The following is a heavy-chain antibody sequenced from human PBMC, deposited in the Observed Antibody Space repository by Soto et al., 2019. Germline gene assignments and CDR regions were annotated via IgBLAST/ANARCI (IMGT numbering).Heavy chain of an antibody. CDR3: ARIVGADRRWFDP. V-gene: IGHV1-18*01. CDR2: ISVYNGNT. D-gene: IGHD1-26*01. Sequence: ASVKVSCKASGYTFTSYGISWVRQAPGQGLEWMGWISVYNGNTNYAQKLQGRVTMTTDTSTSTVYMELRSLRSDDTAVYYCARIVGADRRWFDPWGQGTPVTVAS. CDR1: GYTFTSYG. J-gene: IGHJ5*02.